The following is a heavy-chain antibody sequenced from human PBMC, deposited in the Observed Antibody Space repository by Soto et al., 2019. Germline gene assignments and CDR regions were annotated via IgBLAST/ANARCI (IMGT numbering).Heavy chain of an antibody. J-gene: IGHJ4*02. CDR1: GYTLTELS. V-gene: IGHV1-24*01. CDR2: FDPEDGET. Sequence: ASVKVSCKVSGYTLTELSMHWVRQAPGKGLEWMGGFDPEDGETIYAQKFQGRVTMTEDTSTDTAYMELGSLRSEDTAVYYCATYEPYYYDSSGYYPNDYWGQGTLVTVSS. CDR3: ATYEPYYYDSSGYYPNDY. D-gene: IGHD3-22*01.